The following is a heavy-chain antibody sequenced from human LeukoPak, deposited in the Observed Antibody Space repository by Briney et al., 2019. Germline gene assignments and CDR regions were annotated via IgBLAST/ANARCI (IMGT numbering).Heavy chain of an antibody. D-gene: IGHD6-13*01. CDR3: ARRTAGTEGFDY. V-gene: IGHV4-39*01. J-gene: IGHJ4*02. Sequence: PSETLSLTCTVSGGSISSSNYYWGWIRQPPGKGLEWIGSIHHTGSTYYNPSLKSRVTISVDTSKNQFSLKLSSVTAADTAVYYCARRTAGTEGFDYWGQGTLVTVSS. CDR2: IHHTGST. CDR1: GGSISSSNYY.